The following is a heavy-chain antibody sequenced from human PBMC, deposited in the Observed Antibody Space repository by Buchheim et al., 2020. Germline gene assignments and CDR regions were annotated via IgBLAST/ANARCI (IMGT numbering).Heavy chain of an antibody. V-gene: IGHV3-23*01. J-gene: IGHJ4*02. CDR3: AKGQELESRLDN. CDR1: GFTFSSFA. D-gene: IGHD1-1*01. Sequence: EVQLLESGGGLVQPGGSLRLSCAASGFTFSSFAMYWVRQAPGKGLEWVSGITNSGGNAYYADSVKGRFTMSRDNSKNTLYLEMNNLRPDDTAVYYCAKGQELESRLDNWGQG. CDR2: ITNSGGNA.